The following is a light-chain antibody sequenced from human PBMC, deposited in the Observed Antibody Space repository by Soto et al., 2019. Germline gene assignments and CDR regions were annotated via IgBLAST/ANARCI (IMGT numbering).Light chain of an antibody. CDR2: EVS. V-gene: IGLV2-14*01. CDR1: SSDVGGYNY. J-gene: IGLJ3*02. CDR3: SSYTSSSTLV. Sequence: QSALTQPASVSGSPGQSITISCTGTSSDVGGYNYVSCYQQHPGKAPKLMIYEVSNRPSGVSNRFSGSKSGNSASLTISGLQSGYEADYYCSSYTSSSTLVFGGGTKLTAL.